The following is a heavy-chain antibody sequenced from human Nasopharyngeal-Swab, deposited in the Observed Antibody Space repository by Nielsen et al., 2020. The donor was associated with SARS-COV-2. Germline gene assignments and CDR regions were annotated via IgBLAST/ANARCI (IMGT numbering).Heavy chain of an antibody. D-gene: IGHD2-2*01. CDR1: GFTFSSHR. CDR3: ASQLGHPDS. V-gene: IGHV3-74*01. Sequence: GESLKIPCAAPGFTFSSHRMHWVPQAPGKGLVWVSRISEDGSITPYADSVKGRSTISRDNAKNTLFLQMHSLRADDTAIYYCASQLGHPDSWGQGTLVTVSS. CDR2: ISEDGSIT. J-gene: IGHJ4*02.